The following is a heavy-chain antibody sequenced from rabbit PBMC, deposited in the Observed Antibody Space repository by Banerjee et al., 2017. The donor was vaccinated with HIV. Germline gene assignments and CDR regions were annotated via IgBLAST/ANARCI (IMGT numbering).Heavy chain of an antibody. CDR2: IYAGSSGRT. CDR1: GFSFSSSYY. J-gene: IGHJ4*01. V-gene: IGHV1S45*01. Sequence: QEQLEESGGDLVKPEGSLTLTCTASGFSFSSSYYMCWVRQAPGKGLEWIACIYAGSSGRTYYADWAKGRFTISKTSSTTVTLQMTSLTAADTATYFCARDHASDVGGYFDLWGPGTLVTVS. D-gene: IGHD1-1*01. CDR3: ARDHASDVGGYFDL.